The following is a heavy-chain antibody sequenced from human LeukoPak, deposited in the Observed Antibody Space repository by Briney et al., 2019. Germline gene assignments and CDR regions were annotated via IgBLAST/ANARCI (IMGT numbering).Heavy chain of an antibody. V-gene: IGHV1-46*01. Sequence: ASVKVSCKASGYAFTTYYLNWVRQAPGQGLEWMGLINPTGGSTNYAQKFQGRVTMTRDTSTSTVYLELGSLRSEDTALYFCARAALGRRLPFDYWGQGTLITVSS. CDR3: ARAALGRRLPFDY. D-gene: IGHD3-16*01. CDR1: GYAFTTYY. J-gene: IGHJ4*02. CDR2: INPTGGST.